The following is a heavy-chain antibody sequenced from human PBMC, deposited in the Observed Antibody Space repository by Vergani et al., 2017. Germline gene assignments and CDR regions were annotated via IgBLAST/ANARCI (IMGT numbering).Heavy chain of an antibody. V-gene: IGHV4-39*07. D-gene: IGHD4-17*01. CDR1: GGSISSSSYY. Sequence: QLQLQESGPGLVKPSETLSLTCTVSGGSISSSSYYWGWIRQPPGKGLEWIGSIYYSGSTYYNPSLKSRVTISVDTSKNQFSLKLSSVTAADTAVYYCARDPLWHDYGDQFDYWGQGTLVTVSS. CDR3: ARDPLWHDYGDQFDY. CDR2: IYYSGST. J-gene: IGHJ4*02.